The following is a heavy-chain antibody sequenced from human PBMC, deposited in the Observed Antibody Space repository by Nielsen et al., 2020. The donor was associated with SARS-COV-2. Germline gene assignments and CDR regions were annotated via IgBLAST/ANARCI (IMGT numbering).Heavy chain of an antibody. J-gene: IGHJ6*02. CDR1: GFTFSSYG. D-gene: IGHD5-18*01. V-gene: IGHV3-30*19. CDR2: ISYDGSNK. CDR3: ARDFEARGYSYGYFHYYYGMDV. Sequence: GGSLRLSCAASGFTFSSYGMHWVRQAPGKGLEWVAVISYDGSNKYYADSVKGRFTISRDNSKNTLYLQMNSLRAEDTAVYYCARDFEARGYSYGYFHYYYGMDVWGQGTTVTVSS.